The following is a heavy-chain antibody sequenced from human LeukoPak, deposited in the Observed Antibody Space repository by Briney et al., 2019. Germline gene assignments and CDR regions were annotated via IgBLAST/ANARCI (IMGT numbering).Heavy chain of an antibody. D-gene: IGHD4-17*01. J-gene: IGHJ4*02. Sequence: ASVKVSCKASGGTFSSYAISWVRQAPGQGLEWMGRIIPIFGIANYAQKFQGRVTITADKYTSTAYMELSSLRSEDTAVYYCARVNGDFDYWGQGTLVTVSS. V-gene: IGHV1-69*04. CDR3: ARVNGDFDY. CDR2: IIPIFGIA. CDR1: GGTFSSYA.